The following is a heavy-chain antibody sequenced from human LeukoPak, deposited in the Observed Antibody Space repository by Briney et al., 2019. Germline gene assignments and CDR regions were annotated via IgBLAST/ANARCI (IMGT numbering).Heavy chain of an antibody. J-gene: IGHJ4*02. CDR1: GYTLTELS. CDR2: FDPEDGET. CDR3: ATASVLRYFDWLSDY. D-gene: IGHD3-9*01. V-gene: IGHV1-24*01. Sequence: ASVKVSCKVSGYTLTELSMHWVRQAPGKGLEWMGGFDPEDGETIYAQKFQGRVTMTEDTSTDTAYMELSSLRSEDTAVYYCATASVLRYFDWLSDYWGQGTLVTVSS.